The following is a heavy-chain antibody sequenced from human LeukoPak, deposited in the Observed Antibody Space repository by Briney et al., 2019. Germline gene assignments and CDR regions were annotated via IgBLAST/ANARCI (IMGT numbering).Heavy chain of an antibody. J-gene: IGHJ4*02. CDR2: MNPNSGNT. Sequence: RASVKVSCKASGYTFTGYYMHWVRQAPGQGLEWMGWMNPNSGNTGYAQKFQGRVTMTRNTSISTAYMELSSLRSEDTAVYYCARGQFRPSMVRGAMGYWGQGTLVTVSS. CDR1: GYTFTGYY. CDR3: ARGQFRPSMVRGAMGY. V-gene: IGHV1-8*02. D-gene: IGHD3-10*01.